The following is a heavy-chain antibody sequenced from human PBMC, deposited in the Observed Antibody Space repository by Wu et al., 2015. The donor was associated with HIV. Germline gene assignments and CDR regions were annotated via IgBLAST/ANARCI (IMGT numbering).Heavy chain of an antibody. V-gene: IGHV1-69*05. CDR1: GGTFSSYA. Sequence: QVQLVQSGAEVKKPGSSVKVSCKASGGTFSSYAISWVRQAPGQGLEWMGGIIPIFGTANYAQKFQGRVTITTDESTSTAYMELSSLRSEDTAVYYCAKEGVYDSSGPLSFDAFDIWGQGDNGHRLF. CDR3: AKEGVYDSSGPLSFDAFDI. D-gene: IGHD3-22*01. CDR2: IIPIFGTA. J-gene: IGHJ3*02.